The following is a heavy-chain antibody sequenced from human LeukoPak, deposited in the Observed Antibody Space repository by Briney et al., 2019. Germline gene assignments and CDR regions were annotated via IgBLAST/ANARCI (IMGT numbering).Heavy chain of an antibody. CDR3: ARGLGPRGYSYSP. Sequence: ASVKVSCKASGYTFTSYDINWVQQATGQGLEWMGWMNPNSGNTGYAQKFQGRVTITRNTSISTAYMELSSLRSEDTAVYYCARGLGPRGYSYSPWGQGTLVTVSS. CDR1: GYTFTSYD. V-gene: IGHV1-8*03. J-gene: IGHJ5*02. CDR2: MNPNSGNT. D-gene: IGHD5-18*01.